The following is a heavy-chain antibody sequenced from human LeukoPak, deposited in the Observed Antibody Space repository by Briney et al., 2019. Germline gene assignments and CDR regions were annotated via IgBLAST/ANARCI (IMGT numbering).Heavy chain of an antibody. CDR1: GFTFSSYA. V-gene: IGHV3-23*01. D-gene: IGHD3-10*01. Sequence: HPGGSLRLSCAASGFTFSSYAMSWVRQAPGKGLEWVSAISGSGGSTYYADSVKGRFTISRDNAKDSLYLQMNSLRAEDTAVYYCATDPEWFGEPWDWFDPWGQGTLVTVSS. J-gene: IGHJ5*02. CDR2: ISGSGGST. CDR3: ATDPEWFGEPWDWFDP.